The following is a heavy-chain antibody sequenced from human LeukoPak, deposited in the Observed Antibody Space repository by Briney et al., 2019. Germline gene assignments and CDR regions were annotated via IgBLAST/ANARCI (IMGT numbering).Heavy chain of an antibody. D-gene: IGHD6-13*01. CDR2: ISSSGSTI. Sequence: QPGGSLRLSCAASGFIFSDYEMNWVRQAPGKGLEWVSYISSSGSTIYYADSVKGRFTISRDNAKNSLYLQMNSLRAEDTAVYYCARGEVSSWYGAFDIWGQGTMVTVSS. CDR1: GFIFSDYE. CDR3: ARGEVSSWYGAFDI. J-gene: IGHJ3*02. V-gene: IGHV3-48*03.